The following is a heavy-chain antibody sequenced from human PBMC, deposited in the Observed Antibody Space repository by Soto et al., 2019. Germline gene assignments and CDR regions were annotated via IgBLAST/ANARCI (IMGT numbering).Heavy chain of an antibody. D-gene: IGHD2-15*01. J-gene: IGHJ5*02. CDR3: SRAGVVVVAATYDP. CDR2: IRSKGCGGTT. CDR1: GFTFGDYA. V-gene: IGHV3-49*03. Sequence: GGSLRLSCTASGFTFGDYAMSWFRQAPGKGLEWVGFIRSKGCGGTTEYAASVKGRFSISRDDSKSIAYLQMNSLKTEDTAVYYCSRAGVVVVAATYDPWGQGTLVTVSS.